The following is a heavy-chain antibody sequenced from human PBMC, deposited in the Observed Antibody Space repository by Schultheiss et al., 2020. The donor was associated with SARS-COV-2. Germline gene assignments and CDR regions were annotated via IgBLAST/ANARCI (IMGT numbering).Heavy chain of an antibody. CDR3: ANGTVSDYFDY. J-gene: IGHJ4*02. D-gene: IGHD4-17*01. Sequence: SETLSLTCTVSGGSISMYYWSWIRQPPGKGLEWIGSIYYSGSTYYNPSLKSRVTISVDTSKNEFSLRLSSVTAADTAVYYCANGTVSDYFDYWGQGNLVTVSS. CDR2: IYYSGST. CDR1: GGSISMYY. V-gene: IGHV4-59*04.